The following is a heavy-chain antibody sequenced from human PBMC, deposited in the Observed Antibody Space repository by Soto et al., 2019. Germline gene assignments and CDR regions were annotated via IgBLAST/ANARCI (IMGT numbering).Heavy chain of an antibody. D-gene: IGHD3-10*01. CDR3: AKDSKMYYYGSGTQYS. CDR2: ISGSGGST. J-gene: IGHJ4*02. CDR1: GFTFSSYA. V-gene: IGHV3-23*01. Sequence: PGGSLRLSCAASGFTFSSYAMSWVRQAPGKGLEWVSAISGSGGSTYYADSVKGRFTISRDNSKNTLYLQMNSLRAEDTAVYYCAKDSKMYYYGSGTQYSWGQGTMVTVSS.